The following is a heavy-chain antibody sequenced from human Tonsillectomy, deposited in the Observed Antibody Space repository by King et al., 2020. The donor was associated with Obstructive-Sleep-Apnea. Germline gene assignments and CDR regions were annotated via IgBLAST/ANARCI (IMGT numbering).Heavy chain of an antibody. CDR2: ISSSSSDI. V-gene: IGHV3-21*06. D-gene: IGHD3-3*01. J-gene: IGHJ3*02. Sequence: VQLVESGGGLVKPGGSLRLSCAASGFTFSNYNMNWVRQAPGKGLEWVSSISSSSSDIYYADSVKGRFTISRDNAKNSLYLQMNSLRAEDTAVYYCAREGPFTIFGVVMGAFDIWGQGTRVTVSS. CDR3: AREGPFTIFGVVMGAFDI. CDR1: GFTFSNYN.